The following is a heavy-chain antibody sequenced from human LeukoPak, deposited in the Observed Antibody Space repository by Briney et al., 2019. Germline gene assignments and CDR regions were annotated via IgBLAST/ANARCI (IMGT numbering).Heavy chain of an antibody. V-gene: IGHV3-30*03. CDR3: GRSERIAAAGGY. D-gene: IGHD6-13*01. CDR2: ISYDGSNK. CDR1: GFTFSSYG. J-gene: IGHJ4*02. Sequence: GRSLRLSCAASGFTFSSYGMHWVRQAPGKGLEWVAVISYDGSNKYYADSVKGRFTISRDNSKNTLYLQMNSLRPEDTAVYYCGRSERIAAAGGYWGQGALVTVSS.